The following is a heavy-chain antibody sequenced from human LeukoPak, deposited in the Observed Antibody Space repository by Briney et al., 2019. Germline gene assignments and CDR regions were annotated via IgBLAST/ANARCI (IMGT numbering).Heavy chain of an antibody. D-gene: IGHD3-22*01. CDR3: ARQTYYYDSSGYLGGAFDY. J-gene: IGHJ4*02. CDR1: GFTFSSYE. V-gene: IGHV3-48*03. CDR2: ISSSGSTI. Sequence: GGSLRLSCAASGFTFSSYEMNWVRQAPGKGLEWVSYISSSGSTIYYADSVKGRFTVSRDNAKNSPYLQMNSLRAEDTAVYYCARQTYYYDSSGYLGGAFDYWGQGTLVTVSS.